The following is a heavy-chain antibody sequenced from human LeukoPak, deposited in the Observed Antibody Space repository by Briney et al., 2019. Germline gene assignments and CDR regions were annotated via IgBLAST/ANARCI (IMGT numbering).Heavy chain of an antibody. J-gene: IGHJ4*02. Sequence: PGGSLRLSGAASGFTVSSNYMSWVRQAPGKGLEWVSVIYSGGSTYYADSVKGRFTISRDNSKNTLYLQMNSLRAEDTAVYYCATYQLLGGYFDYWGQGTLVTVSS. CDR2: IYSGGST. V-gene: IGHV3-53*01. D-gene: IGHD2-2*01. CDR1: GFTVSSNY. CDR3: ATYQLLGGYFDY.